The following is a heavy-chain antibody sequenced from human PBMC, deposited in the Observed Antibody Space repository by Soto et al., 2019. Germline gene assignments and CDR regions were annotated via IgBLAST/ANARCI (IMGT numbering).Heavy chain of an antibody. CDR1: GVIFSSYA. J-gene: IGHJ4*02. Sequence: GGPLSLSCAASGVIFSSYAMSWVRQVPGKGLEWVSSINVGDSTYYTESVRGRFTVSRDNSKNTLYLQMNSLRAEDTALYYCAKNYYFDYWGRGPLVTVSS. CDR3: AKNYYFDY. V-gene: IGHV3-23*01. CDR2: INVGDST.